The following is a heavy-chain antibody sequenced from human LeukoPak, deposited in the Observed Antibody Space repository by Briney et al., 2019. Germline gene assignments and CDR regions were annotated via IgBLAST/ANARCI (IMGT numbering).Heavy chain of an antibody. D-gene: IGHD3-3*01. Sequence: RAGGSLRLSCAASGFTFSSYAMSWVRQAPGKGLEWVSSISGSGALTYYADSVKGRFTISRDNSKNTLYLQMNSLRAEDTAVYYCAKGSDFWSGYNDYWGQGTLVTVSS. CDR2: ISGSGALT. CDR3: AKGSDFWSGYNDY. J-gene: IGHJ4*02. CDR1: GFTFSSYA. V-gene: IGHV3-23*01.